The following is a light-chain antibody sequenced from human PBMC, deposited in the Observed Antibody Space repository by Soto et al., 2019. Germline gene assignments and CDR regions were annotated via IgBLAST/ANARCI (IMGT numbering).Light chain of an antibody. CDR1: QSISSW. V-gene: IGKV1-39*01. Sequence: DSPKTQSHYTLSGSGRDKVTINCRASQSISSWLAWYQQKPGKAPKVLIYAASTLQSGVPSRFSGSGSGTDFTLTISSLQPEDFATYYCQQSYSTPITFGQGTRLEIK. CDR3: QQSYSTPIT. CDR2: AAS. J-gene: IGKJ5*01.